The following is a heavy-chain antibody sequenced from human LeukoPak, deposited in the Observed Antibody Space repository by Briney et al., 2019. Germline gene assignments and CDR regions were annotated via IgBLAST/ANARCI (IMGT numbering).Heavy chain of an antibody. CDR1: GFTFSSYS. Sequence: KPGGSLRLSCAASGFTFSSYSMNWVRQAPGKGLEWVSSISSSSSYIYYADSVKGRFTISRDNAKNSLYLQMNSLRAEDTAVYYCARAQSPLEGADFDYWGQGTLVTVSS. V-gene: IGHV3-21*01. CDR2: ISSSSSYI. J-gene: IGHJ4*02. CDR3: ARAQSPLEGADFDY. D-gene: IGHD1-1*01.